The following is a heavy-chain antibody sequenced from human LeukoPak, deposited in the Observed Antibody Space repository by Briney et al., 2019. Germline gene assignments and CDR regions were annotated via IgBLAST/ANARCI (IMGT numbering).Heavy chain of an antibody. CDR3: ARGRRWTVPYFDY. Sequence: SETLSLTCAVSGGSFSGYHWSWIRQPPGKGLEWIGEINHSGSTNYNPSLKSRVTISVDTSKNQFSLKLSSVTAADTAVYYCARGRRWTVPYFDYWGQGTLVTVSS. D-gene: IGHD4-17*01. CDR1: GGSFSGYH. V-gene: IGHV4-34*01. CDR2: INHSGST. J-gene: IGHJ4*02.